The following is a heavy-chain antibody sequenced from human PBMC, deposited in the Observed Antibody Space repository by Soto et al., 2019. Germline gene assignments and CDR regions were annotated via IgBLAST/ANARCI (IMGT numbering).Heavy chain of an antibody. V-gene: IGHV3-21*01. D-gene: IGHD3-10*01. Sequence: PEGSLRLYCAASGFTFSTYTMNWVRQAPGKGLEWISSISSGSSYIYYAGSVKGRFTISRDNAKNSLFLQMNSLRADDTAVYYCARDILSGGAYPDSWGQGTKFTVS. CDR3: ARDILSGGAYPDS. J-gene: IGHJ5*01. CDR1: GFTFSTYT. CDR2: ISSGSSYI.